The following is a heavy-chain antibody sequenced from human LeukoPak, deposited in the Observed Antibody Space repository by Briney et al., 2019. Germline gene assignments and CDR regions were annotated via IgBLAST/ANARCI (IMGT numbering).Heavy chain of an antibody. CDR3: ARGFDGYYGFDL. V-gene: IGHV3-7*05. J-gene: IGHJ3*01. CDR1: TFTLNNYW. Sequence: TGGSLRLSCTASTFTLNNYWMSWVRQAPGKGLEWVANIKQDGSEKYYVDSVKGRFTISRDNAKNSMYVQMNSLRAEDTAVYYCARGFDGYYGFDLWGQGTMVTVSS. CDR2: IKQDGSEK. D-gene: IGHD5-24*01.